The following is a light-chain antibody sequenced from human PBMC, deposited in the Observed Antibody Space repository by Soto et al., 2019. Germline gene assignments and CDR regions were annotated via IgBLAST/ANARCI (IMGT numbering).Light chain of an antibody. CDR3: QHGGA. Sequence: EILLTQSPATLSLSPGERATLSCRAGQSISNYLAWYQQKPGQAPRLLIYDASNRATDIPARFSGSGSGTDFTLNISSLEPDDFEVYYCQHGGAFGPGTKVEIK. CDR1: QSISNY. V-gene: IGKV3-11*01. CDR2: DAS. J-gene: IGKJ3*01.